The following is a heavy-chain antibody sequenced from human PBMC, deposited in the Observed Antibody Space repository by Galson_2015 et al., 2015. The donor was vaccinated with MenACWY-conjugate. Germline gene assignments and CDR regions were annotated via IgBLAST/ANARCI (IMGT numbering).Heavy chain of an antibody. CDR1: GFTFSSFG. J-gene: IGHJ4*02. Sequence: SLRLSCAASGFTFSSFGMSWVRQAPGKGLEWVSAISGSGAVTHYADSVKGRFTISRDNSKNTLSLEMNSLRVEDTAVYYCAKDRRWLNSFDYWSQGTLVAVSS. D-gene: IGHD6-19*01. V-gene: IGHV3-23*01. CDR3: AKDRRWLNSFDY. CDR2: ISGSGAVT.